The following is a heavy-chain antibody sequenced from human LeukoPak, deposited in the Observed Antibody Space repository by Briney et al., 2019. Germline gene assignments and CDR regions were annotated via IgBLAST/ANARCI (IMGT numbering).Heavy chain of an antibody. Sequence: ASVKFSCKASGYTFTSYGFSWMRQAPGQGLEWIGWVSSYDGNTNSAQKFRGRVTLTTDTSTTTAYMELRSLRSDDTAVYYCVRDAYGSGKGYFDYWGQGTLVTVSS. D-gene: IGHD3-10*01. J-gene: IGHJ4*02. CDR1: GYTFTSYG. CDR2: VSSYDGNT. CDR3: VRDAYGSGKGYFDY. V-gene: IGHV1-18*04.